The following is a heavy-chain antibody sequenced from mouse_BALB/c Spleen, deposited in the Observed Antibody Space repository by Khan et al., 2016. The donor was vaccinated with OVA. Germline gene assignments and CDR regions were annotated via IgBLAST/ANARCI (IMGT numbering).Heavy chain of an antibody. J-gene: IGHJ4*01. V-gene: IGHV3-2*02. D-gene: IGHD2-3*01. CDR1: GYSITSDYA. CDR3: ARDGSRDKYAIDY. Sequence: EVQLQESGPGLVKPSQSLSLTCTVTGYSITSDYAWNWIRQFPGNKLEWMGYISYSGSTNYNPALKSRISITRDTSKNQFFLQLNSVTTEDTATYYRARDGSRDKYAIDYLGQGTSGPGSS. CDR2: ISYSGST.